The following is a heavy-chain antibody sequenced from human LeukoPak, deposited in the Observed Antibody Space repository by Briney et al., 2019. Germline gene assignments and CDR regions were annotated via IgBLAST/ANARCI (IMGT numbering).Heavy chain of an antibody. D-gene: IGHD5-18*01. CDR1: GYTFSGYY. J-gene: IGHJ4*02. Sequence: GASVKVSCKASGYTFSGYYMHWVRQAPGQGLEWMGWINPDSGGTSNAQMLQGRVTLTRDTSINTAYVELRRLTSDDTAVYYCARDFIRGSSFAYRLLESWGQGTLVIVSS. V-gene: IGHV1-2*02. CDR2: INPDSGGT. CDR3: ARDFIRGSSFAYRLLES.